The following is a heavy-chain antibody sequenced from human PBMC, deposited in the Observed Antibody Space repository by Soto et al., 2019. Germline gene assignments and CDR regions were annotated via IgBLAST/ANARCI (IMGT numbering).Heavy chain of an antibody. J-gene: IGHJ6*02. CDR2: IYHSGST. CDR3: ASSHPYYDFWSGSQYGGMDV. V-gene: IGHV4-4*02. Sequence: SETLSLTCAVSGGSISSSNWWSGVRQPPGKGLEWIEEIYHSGSTNYNPSLKSRVTISVDKSKNQFSLKLSSVTAADTAVYYCASSHPYYDFWSGSQYGGMDVWGQGTTVTVSS. CDR1: GGSISSSNW. D-gene: IGHD3-3*01.